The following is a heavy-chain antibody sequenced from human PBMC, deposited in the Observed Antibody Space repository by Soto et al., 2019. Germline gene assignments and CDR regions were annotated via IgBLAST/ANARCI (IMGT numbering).Heavy chain of an antibody. CDR2: INHSGST. Sequence: SLTQRLTCAFYGGTFIGYYWRLISKPPGKGLEWIGEINHSGSTNYNPSLKSRVTISVDTSKNQFSLKLSSVTAADTAVYYCARGVDSLTGYYPINWFDPWGQGTLVTVSS. V-gene: IGHV4-34*01. CDR3: ARGVDSLTGYYPINWFDP. D-gene: IGHD3-9*01. J-gene: IGHJ5*02. CDR1: GGTFIGYY.